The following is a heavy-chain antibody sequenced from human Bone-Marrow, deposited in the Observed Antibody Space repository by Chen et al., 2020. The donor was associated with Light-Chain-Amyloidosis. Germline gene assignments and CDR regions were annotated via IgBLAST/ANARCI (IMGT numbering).Heavy chain of an antibody. CDR3: ARQSGGLTDI. J-gene: IGHJ4*02. V-gene: IGHV4-39*01. D-gene: IGHD3-9*01. CDR1: GGSISSSSYY. CDR2: FLHSGRT. Sequence: QVQLQESGPGLVKPWETLSLSCTISGGSISSSSYYWGWVRQPPGEGLEWIGSFLHSGRTYYNPSLKSRVTISVDTSKSQFSLRLSSVTAADTAVYYCARQSGGLTDIWGQGTLVTVSS.